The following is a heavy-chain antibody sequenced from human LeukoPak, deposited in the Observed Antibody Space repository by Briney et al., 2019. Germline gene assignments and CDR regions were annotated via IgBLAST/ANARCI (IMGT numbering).Heavy chain of an antibody. CDR2: ISAYTGST. Sequence: ASVKVSCKASGYTFNYYGISWVRQAPGQGLEGMGWISAYTGSTNYAQRLQGRVTMTTDTSTSTAYMELRSLRSDDTAVYYCARGGYNYGYMGYSDYWGQGTLVTVSS. J-gene: IGHJ4*02. D-gene: IGHD5-18*01. CDR3: ARGGYNYGYMGYSDY. V-gene: IGHV1-18*01. CDR1: GYTFNYYG.